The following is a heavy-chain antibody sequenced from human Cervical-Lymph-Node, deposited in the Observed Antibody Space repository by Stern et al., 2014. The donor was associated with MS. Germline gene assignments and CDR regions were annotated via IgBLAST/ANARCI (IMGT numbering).Heavy chain of an antibody. CDR2: IIPVLGIA. J-gene: IGHJ3*02. CDR1: GGTFSTYT. CDR3: ARDHLHDFGGDDAFDI. D-gene: IGHD4-23*01. Sequence: QVQLVESGAEVKKPGSSVKVSCKASGGTFSTYTVSWVRQAPGQGLEWMGRIIPVLGIANYAQKFQGRVTITADKSTSTAYMELSSLRSEDTAVYYCARDHLHDFGGDDAFDIWGQGTMVTVSS. V-gene: IGHV1-69*09.